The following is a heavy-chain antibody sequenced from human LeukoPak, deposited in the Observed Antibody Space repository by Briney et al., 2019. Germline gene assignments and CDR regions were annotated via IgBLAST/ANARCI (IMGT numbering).Heavy chain of an antibody. J-gene: IGHJ4*02. D-gene: IGHD6-19*01. CDR2: INSDGSNT. CDR3: VRGSSGWYGQDY. V-gene: IGHV3-74*01. Sequence: GSLRLSCAASGFTFSSYWMYWFRQAPGKGPVWVSRINSDGSNTNYADSVQGRFTISRDNAKNTLYLQMNSLRAEDTAVYYCVRGSSGWYGQDYWGQGTQVTVSS. CDR1: GFTFSSYW.